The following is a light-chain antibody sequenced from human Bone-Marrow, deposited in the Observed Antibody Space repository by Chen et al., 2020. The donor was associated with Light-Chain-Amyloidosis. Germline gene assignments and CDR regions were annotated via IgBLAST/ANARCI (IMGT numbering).Light chain of an antibody. CDR1: DLPTKY. CDR2: RDT. Sequence: SYELTQPPSVSVSPGQTAGITCSGDDLPTKYAYWYQQKPGQAPVLAIHRDTERPSGISERFSGSSSGTTATLTISGVQAEDEADYHCQSADSSGTYEVIFGGGTKLTVL. CDR3: QSADSSGTYEVI. V-gene: IGLV3-25*03. J-gene: IGLJ2*01.